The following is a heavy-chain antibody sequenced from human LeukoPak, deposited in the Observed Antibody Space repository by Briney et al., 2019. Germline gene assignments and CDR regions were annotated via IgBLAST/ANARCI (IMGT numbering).Heavy chain of an antibody. J-gene: IGHJ4*02. V-gene: IGHV3-64D*06. CDR2: ISSNGGST. CDR1: GFTFSSYA. CDR3: VRRLPTTPHYYFDY. D-gene: IGHD2-21*02. Sequence: GGSLRLSCSASGFTFSSYAMHWVRQAPGKGLEYVSAISSNGGSTYYADSVKGRFTISRDNSKNTLYLQMGSLRADDTAVYYCVRRLPTTPHYYFDYWGQGALVTVSS.